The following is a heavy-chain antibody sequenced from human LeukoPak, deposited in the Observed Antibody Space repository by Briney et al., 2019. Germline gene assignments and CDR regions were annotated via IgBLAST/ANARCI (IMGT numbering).Heavy chain of an antibody. J-gene: IGHJ6*02. CDR1: GGSINSGGYS. V-gene: IGHV4-30-2*01. Sequence: SETLSLTCAVSGGSINSGGYSWSWIRQPPGKGLEWIGYIYHSGSTYYNPSLKSRVTISVDRSKNQFSLKLSSVTAADTAVYYCAREKDYYYGMDVWGQGTTVTVSS. D-gene: IGHD2-15*01. CDR3: AREKDYYYGMDV. CDR2: IYHSGST.